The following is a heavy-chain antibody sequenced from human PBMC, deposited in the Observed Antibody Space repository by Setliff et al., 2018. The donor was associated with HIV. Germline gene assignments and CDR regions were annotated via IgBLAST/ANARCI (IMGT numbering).Heavy chain of an antibody. CDR3: ARDRHSSGLGSYGP. J-gene: IGHJ5*02. CDR1: GGSFSSYY. V-gene: IGHV4-4*07. Sequence: SETLSLTCTISGGSFSSYYWSWIRQPAGRGLEWIGRIYNSGTTNYNPSLKSRVTMSIDTSKNQFSLKLTSVTAADTAVYYCARDRHSSGLGSYGPWGPGTPVTVSS. CDR2: IYNSGTT. D-gene: IGHD3-10*01.